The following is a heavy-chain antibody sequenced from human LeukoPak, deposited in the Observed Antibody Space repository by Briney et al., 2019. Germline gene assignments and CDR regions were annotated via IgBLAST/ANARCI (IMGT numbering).Heavy chain of an antibody. J-gene: IGHJ4*02. Sequence: PGGSLRLSCAGSGFTFSDAWMSWVRQAPGKGLEWVGHIQSNSNGGTTDYAAPVKGRFTISRDDSENTLYLQMNSLKTEDTAVYYCTTMSTPFDYWGQGTLVTVSS. D-gene: IGHD5/OR15-5a*01. V-gene: IGHV3-15*01. CDR1: GFTFSDAW. CDR2: IQSNSNGGTT. CDR3: TTMSTPFDY.